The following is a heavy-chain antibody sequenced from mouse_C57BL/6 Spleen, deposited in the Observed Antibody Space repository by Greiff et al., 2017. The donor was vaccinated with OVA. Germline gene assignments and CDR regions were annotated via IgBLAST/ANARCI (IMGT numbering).Heavy chain of an antibody. Sequence: EVQLVESGPELVKPGASVKIPCKASGYTFTDYNMDWVKQSHGKSLEWIGDINPNNGGTIYNQKFKGKATLTVDKSSSTAYMELRSLTSEDTAVYYCASWDWFAYWGQGTLVTVSA. J-gene: IGHJ3*01. CDR3: ASWDWFAY. CDR2: INPNNGGT. V-gene: IGHV1-18*01. D-gene: IGHD4-1*01. CDR1: GYTFTDYN.